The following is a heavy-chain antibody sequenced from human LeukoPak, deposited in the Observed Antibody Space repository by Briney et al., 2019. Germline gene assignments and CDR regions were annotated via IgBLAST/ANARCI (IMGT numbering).Heavy chain of an antibody. J-gene: IGHJ4*02. D-gene: IGHD2-15*01. Sequence: GGSLRLSCAASGFTISSYAMSWVRQAPGKGLEWVSVISGSGGITYYADSVKGRFTISRDNSKNTLYLQMNSLRVEDTAVYYCAKDFRDIVVVIDGIFYWGQGTLVTVSS. CDR2: ISGSGGIT. CDR1: GFTISSYA. V-gene: IGHV3-23*01. CDR3: AKDFRDIVVVIDGIFY.